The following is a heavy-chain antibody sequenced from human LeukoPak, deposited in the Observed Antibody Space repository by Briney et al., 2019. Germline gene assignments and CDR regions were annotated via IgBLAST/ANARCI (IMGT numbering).Heavy chain of an antibody. D-gene: IGHD3-9*01. CDR1: GGSISSGDFY. J-gene: IGHJ4*02. Sequence: SETLSLTCTVSGGSISSGDFYWSWIRQPPGKGLEWIGYIYYTGNTYYNPSLKSRTLLSIDTSQSQFSLQLNSVTAADTAVYYCARLRYFDYYHLDFWGQGTLVTVSS. V-gene: IGHV4-30-4*01. CDR3: ARLRYFDYYHLDF. CDR2: IYYTGNT.